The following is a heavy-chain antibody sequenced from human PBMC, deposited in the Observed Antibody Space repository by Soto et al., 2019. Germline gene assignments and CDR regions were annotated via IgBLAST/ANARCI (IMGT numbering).Heavy chain of an antibody. CDR1: GGSFSGYY. Sequence: PSETLSLTCAVYGGSFSGYYWSWIRQPPGKGLEWIGEINHSGSTNYNPSLKSRVTISVDTSKNQFSLKLSSVTAADTAVYYCASRNSSSSTYWGQGTLVTVSS. CDR2: INHSGST. D-gene: IGHD6-6*01. V-gene: IGHV4-34*01. CDR3: ASRNSSSSTY. J-gene: IGHJ4*02.